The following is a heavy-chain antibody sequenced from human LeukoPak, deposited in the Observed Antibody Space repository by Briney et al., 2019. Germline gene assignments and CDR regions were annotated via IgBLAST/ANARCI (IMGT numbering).Heavy chain of an antibody. J-gene: IGHJ4*02. CDR3: AKDIVVGTAHY. CDR1: GGSISSYY. V-gene: IGHV4-59*01. CDR2: IYYSGST. Sequence: SETLSLTCTVSGGSISSYYWSWIRQPPGKGLEWIGYIYYSGSTNYNPSLKSRVTISVDTSKNQFSLKLSSVTAADTAVYYCAKDIVVGTAHYWGQGTLVTVSS. D-gene: IGHD3-22*01.